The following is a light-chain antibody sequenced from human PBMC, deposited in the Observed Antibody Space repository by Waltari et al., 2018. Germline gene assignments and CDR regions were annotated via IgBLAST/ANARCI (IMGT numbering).Light chain of an antibody. CDR2: DDS. V-gene: IGLV3-21*02. J-gene: IGLJ2*01. CDR3: QLWDSSPV. Sequence: SYVLTQPPSVSVAPGQAAKISCGANNIGSKSVHWYQRKPGLAPLLVVYDDSARPSGIPERLSGSNSGNTATLTISRVEAGDEADYYCQLWDSSPVFGGGTKLTVL. CDR1: NIGSKS.